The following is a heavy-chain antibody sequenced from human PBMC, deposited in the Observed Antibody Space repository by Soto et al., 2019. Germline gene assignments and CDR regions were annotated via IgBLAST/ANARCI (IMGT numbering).Heavy chain of an antibody. CDR1: GYTLTELS. Sequence: GASVKVSCKVSGYTLTELSMHWVRQAPGKGLEWMGGINPKYGETNYAQKFQGRVTITADESTSTAYMELSSLRSEDTAVYYCARSEMYDSSGYLYYFDYWGQGTLVTVSS. CDR2: INPKYGET. D-gene: IGHD3-22*01. CDR3: ARSEMYDSSGYLYYFDY. J-gene: IGHJ4*02. V-gene: IGHV1-24*01.